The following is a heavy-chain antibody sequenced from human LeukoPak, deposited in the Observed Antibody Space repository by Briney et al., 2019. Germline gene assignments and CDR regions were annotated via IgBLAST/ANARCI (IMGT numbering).Heavy chain of an antibody. CDR2: IYYSGST. CDR1: GVSISSYY. CDR3: ARYQTPIAAAGSRYAFDI. Sequence: PSETLSLTCTVSGVSISSYYWSWIRQPPGKGLEWIGYIYYSGSTNYNPSLKSRVTMSVDTSKNQFSLKLSSVTAADTAVYYCARYQTPIAAAGSRYAFDIWGQGTMVTVSS. J-gene: IGHJ3*02. V-gene: IGHV4-59*01. D-gene: IGHD6-13*01.